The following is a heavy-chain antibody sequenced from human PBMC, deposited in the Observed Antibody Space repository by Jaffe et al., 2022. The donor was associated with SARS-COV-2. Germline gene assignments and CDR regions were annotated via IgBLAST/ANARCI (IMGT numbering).Heavy chain of an antibody. D-gene: IGHD2-15*01. V-gene: IGHV3-30*04. CDR2: ISSDGSKK. CDR1: AFTFSNYA. Sequence: QVQLVESGGGVVQPGRSLRLSCAASAFTFSNYAMHWVRQAPGKGLEWVAIISSDGSKKYYANSVKGRFTISRDDPKNTLYLQMNSLRPEDTALYYCARGQGGGNVEYWGQGTLVTVSS. J-gene: IGHJ4*02. CDR3: ARGQGGGNVEY.